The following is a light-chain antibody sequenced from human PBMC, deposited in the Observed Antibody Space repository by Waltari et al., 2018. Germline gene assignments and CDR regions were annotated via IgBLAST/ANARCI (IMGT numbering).Light chain of an antibody. Sequence: QSVLTQPPSVSAAPGQRVTISCSGGSSNIGNNYVSWYRQFPGTAPKLLIYANTERPAGIPGRCSGSKSGTSATLDITGLQAGDEADYYCGTWDSSLSGAVFGGGTHLTVL. CDR3: GTWDSSLSGAV. V-gene: IGLV1-51*02. J-gene: IGLJ7*01. CDR2: ANT. CDR1: SSNIGNNY.